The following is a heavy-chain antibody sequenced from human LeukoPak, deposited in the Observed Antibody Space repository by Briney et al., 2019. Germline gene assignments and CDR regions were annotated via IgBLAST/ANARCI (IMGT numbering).Heavy chain of an antibody. V-gene: IGHV4-59*12. J-gene: IGHJ3*02. D-gene: IGHD2-21*02. CDR2: IYYSGSA. Sequence: PSETLSLTCTVSGGSISSYYWSWIRQPPGKGLEWIGYIYYSGSANYNPSLKSRVTISVDTSKNQFSLKLSSVTAADTAVYYCARDLPTYCGGDCYVDAFDIWGQGTMVTVSS. CDR1: GGSISSYY. CDR3: ARDLPTYCGGDCYVDAFDI.